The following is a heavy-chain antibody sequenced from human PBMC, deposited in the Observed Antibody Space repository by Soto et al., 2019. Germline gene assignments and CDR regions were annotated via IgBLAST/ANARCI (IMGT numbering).Heavy chain of an antibody. J-gene: IGHJ4*02. CDR2: INPKSGGT. CDR3: ARDLAKVGGSAGFDY. D-gene: IGHD1-26*01. V-gene: IGHV1-2*02. CDR1: EDTFRNYA. Sequence: QVELVQSGAEVKKPGSSVKVSCQASEDTFRNYAISWVRQAPGQGLEWMGWINPKSGGTMYPQKFQGRVTMTWDTSISTAYMALTRLRSDDTAVYYCARDLAKVGGSAGFDYWGQGTLVTVSS.